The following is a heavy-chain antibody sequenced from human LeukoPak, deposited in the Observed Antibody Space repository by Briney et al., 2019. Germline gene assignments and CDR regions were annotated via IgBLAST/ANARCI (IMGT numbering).Heavy chain of an antibody. V-gene: IGHV5-51*01. Sequence: GESLKISFQGSGYRFTSYWIGWVRPMPGKGLEWMGIIYPGDSDTRYSPSYQGQVTISADKSISTAYLQWSSLQASDTAMYYCARHGVGVTNIGNWFDPWGQGTLVTVSS. CDR1: GYRFTSYW. J-gene: IGHJ5*02. CDR3: ARHGVGVTNIGNWFDP. D-gene: IGHD1-26*01. CDR2: IYPGDSDT.